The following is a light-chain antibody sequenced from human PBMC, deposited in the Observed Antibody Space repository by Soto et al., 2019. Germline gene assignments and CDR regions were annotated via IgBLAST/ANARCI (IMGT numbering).Light chain of an antibody. CDR2: YDS. CDR3: QVWDRSSDHVL. Sequence: SYELTQPPSVSVAPGKTARITCGGNNIGIKSVHWYQQKSGQAPVLVISYDSDRPSGIPERFSGSNYGNTATLTISRVDAGDEADYYCQVWDRSSDHVLFGGGTKLTVL. V-gene: IGLV3-21*04. CDR1: NIGIKS. J-gene: IGLJ2*01.